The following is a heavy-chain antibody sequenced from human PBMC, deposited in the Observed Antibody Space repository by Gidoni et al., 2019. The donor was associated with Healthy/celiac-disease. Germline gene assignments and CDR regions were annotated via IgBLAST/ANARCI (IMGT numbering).Heavy chain of an antibody. J-gene: IGHJ4*02. CDR1: GFTFSSYA. D-gene: IGHD2-2*01. CDR2: ISYEGSNK. V-gene: IGHV3-30-3*01. CDR3: AREIVVVPAAMKGGWGFDY. Sequence: QVQLVESGGGVVQPGRSLRLSCAASGFTFSSYAMHWVRQAPGKGLEWVAVISYEGSNKYYADSVKGRFTISRDNSKNTLDLQMNSRRAEDTALYYCAREIVVVPAAMKGGWGFDYWGQGTLVTVSS.